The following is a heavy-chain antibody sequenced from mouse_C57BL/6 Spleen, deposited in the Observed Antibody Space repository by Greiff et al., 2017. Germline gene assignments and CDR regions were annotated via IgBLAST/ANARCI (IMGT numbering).Heavy chain of an antibody. CDR1: GFNIKDDY. D-gene: IGHD2-1*01. CDR2: IDPENGDT. J-gene: IGHJ2*01. Sequence: VQLQQSGAELVRPGASVKLSCTASGFNIKDDYMHWVKQRPEQGLEWIGWIDPENGDTEYASKFQGKATITADTSSNTAYLQLSSLTSEDTAGYYCTTSSYGNYGYWGQGTTLTVSS. CDR3: TTSSYGNYGY. V-gene: IGHV14-4*01.